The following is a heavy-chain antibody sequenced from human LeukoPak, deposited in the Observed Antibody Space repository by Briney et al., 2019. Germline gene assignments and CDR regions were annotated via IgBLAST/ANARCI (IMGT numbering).Heavy chain of an antibody. V-gene: IGHV3-7*01. Sequence: AGGSLRLSCAASGFTFSSYWMSWVRQAPGKGLEWVANIKQDGSEKYYVDSVKGRFTISRDNAKNALYLQMNSLRAEDTAVYYCARAAPEYYYDSSGYYTYFDYWGQGTLVTVSS. D-gene: IGHD3-22*01. CDR2: IKQDGSEK. CDR3: ARAAPEYYYDSSGYYTYFDY. CDR1: GFTFSSYW. J-gene: IGHJ4*02.